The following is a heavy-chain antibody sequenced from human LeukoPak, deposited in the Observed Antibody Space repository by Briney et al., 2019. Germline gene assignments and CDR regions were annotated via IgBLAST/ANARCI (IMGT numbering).Heavy chain of an antibody. CDR3: ARDMVTDWCSSTSCRGGYYYYGMDV. Sequence: ASVKVSCKASGYTFTSYDINWVRQATGQGLEWMGWMNPNSGNTGYAQKFQGRVTMTRNTSISTAYMELSSLRSEDTAVYYCARDMVTDWCSSTSCRGGYYYYGMDVWGQGTTVTVSS. J-gene: IGHJ6*02. D-gene: IGHD2-2*01. CDR2: MNPNSGNT. CDR1: GYTFTSYD. V-gene: IGHV1-8*01.